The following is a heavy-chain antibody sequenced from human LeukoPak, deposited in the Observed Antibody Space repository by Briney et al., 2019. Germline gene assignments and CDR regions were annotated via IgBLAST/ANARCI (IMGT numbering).Heavy chain of an antibody. CDR2: ISSGSSYI. CDR3: ARGPEDIVVVVAATRPGDWFDP. J-gene: IGHJ5*02. CDR1: GFTFSSYS. V-gene: IGHV3-21*01. Sequence: PGGSLRLSCAASGFTFSSYSMNWVRQAPGKGLEWVSSISSGSSYIYYADSVKGRFTISRDNAKNSLYLQMNSLRAEDTAVYYCARGPEDIVVVVAATRPGDWFDPWGQGTLVTVSS. D-gene: IGHD2-15*01.